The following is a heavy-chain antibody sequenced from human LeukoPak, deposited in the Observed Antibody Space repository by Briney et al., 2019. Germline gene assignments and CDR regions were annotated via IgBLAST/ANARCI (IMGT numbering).Heavy chain of an antibody. D-gene: IGHD3-9*01. CDR2: ISGSGGST. CDR1: GFSFSRYS. CDR3: ARAPPHYDILTGYYNPGFDY. V-gene: IGHV3-23*01. J-gene: IGHJ4*02. Sequence: GGSLRLSCAASGFSFSRYSLSWVRQAPGKGLEWVSAISGSGGSTYYADSVKGRFTISRDNSKNTLYLQMNSLRAEDTAVYYCARAPPHYDILTGYYNPGFDYWGQGTLVTVSS.